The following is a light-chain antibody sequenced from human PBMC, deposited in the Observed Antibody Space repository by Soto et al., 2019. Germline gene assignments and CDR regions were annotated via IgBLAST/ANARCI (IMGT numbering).Light chain of an antibody. CDR1: SSNIGTNT. V-gene: IGLV1-44*01. J-gene: IGLJ3*02. CDR2: DDY. Sequence: QSVLTQPPSASGTPGQRVTISCSGSSSNIGTNTVNWYQQLPGAAPKLLISDDYDRSSGVPDRFSASKSGTSASLAISGLQSEDEAAYYCCSHAGRSTGVFGGGTKLTVL. CDR3: CSHAGRSTGV.